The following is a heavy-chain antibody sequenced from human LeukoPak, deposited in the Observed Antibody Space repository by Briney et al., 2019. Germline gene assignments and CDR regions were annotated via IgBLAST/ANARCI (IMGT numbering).Heavy chain of an antibody. J-gene: IGHJ3*02. CDR3: ARGGRYYYGSGTYYSRTFDI. CDR2: ISSSSSTI. V-gene: IGHV3-48*04. D-gene: IGHD3-10*01. CDR1: GFTFSSYS. Sequence: GGSLRLSCAASGFTFSSYSMNWVRQAPGKGLEWVSYISSSSSTIYYADSVKGRFTISRDNAKNSLYLQMNSLRAEDTAVYYCARGGRYYYGSGTYYSRTFDIWGQGTMVTVSS.